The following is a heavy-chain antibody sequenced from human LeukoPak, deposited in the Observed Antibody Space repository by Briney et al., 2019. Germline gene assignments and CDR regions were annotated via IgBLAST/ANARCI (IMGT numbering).Heavy chain of an antibody. J-gene: IGHJ4*02. CDR2: INYSGST. D-gene: IGHD5-18*01. CDR3: ARSLRGYRFATDY. V-gene: IGHV4-59*08. CDR1: GDSINSYY. Sequence: SETLSLTCTVSGDSINSYYWSWIRQPPGRGLEWNRYINYSGSTKYNPSINTRVTISVDTSKNQFSLTFSSVTAADTAVYYCARSLRGYRFATDYCGQGTLVTVSP.